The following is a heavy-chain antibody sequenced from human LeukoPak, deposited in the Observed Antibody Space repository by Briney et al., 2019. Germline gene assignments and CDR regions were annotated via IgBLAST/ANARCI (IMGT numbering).Heavy chain of an antibody. Sequence: GGSLRLSCAASGFTFSSYVMHWVRQAPGKGLEWVAVISYAGSNKYYADSVKGRFTISRDNSKNTLYLQMNSLRAEDTAVYYCAKDQDYGDWGQGTLVTVSS. D-gene: IGHD4-17*01. CDR2: ISYAGSNK. CDR3: AKDQDYGD. CDR1: GFTFSSYV. J-gene: IGHJ4*02. V-gene: IGHV3-33*06.